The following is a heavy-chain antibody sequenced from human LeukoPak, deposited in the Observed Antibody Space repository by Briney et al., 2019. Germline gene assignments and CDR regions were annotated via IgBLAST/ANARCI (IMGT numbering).Heavy chain of an antibody. CDR2: IGPSSSAI. CDR1: GFTFSSFG. Sequence: PGGSLRLSCAASGFTFSSFGMNWVRQAPGKGLEWVSYIGPSSSAIYYADSVRGRFTISRDNAKNSLYLQMNSLTDEDTAVYYCARHDYGGNSGDYWGQGIVVTVSS. J-gene: IGHJ4*02. D-gene: IGHD4-23*01. V-gene: IGHV3-48*02. CDR3: ARHDYGGNSGDY.